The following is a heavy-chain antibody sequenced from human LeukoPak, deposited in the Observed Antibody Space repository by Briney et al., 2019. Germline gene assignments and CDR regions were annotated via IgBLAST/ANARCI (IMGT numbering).Heavy chain of an antibody. CDR3: ARPDSGWDLYSFDY. Sequence: GGSLRLSCATSGFTFSDSALHWVRQASGKGLEWVGYIRRKDYNYATAYVASVKGRFTISRDDSKNTAYLQMNSLKTEDTAVYFCARPDSGWDLYSFDYWGQGVLVTVSS. D-gene: IGHD6-19*01. CDR1: GFTFSDSA. J-gene: IGHJ4*02. V-gene: IGHV3-73*01. CDR2: IRRKDYNYAT.